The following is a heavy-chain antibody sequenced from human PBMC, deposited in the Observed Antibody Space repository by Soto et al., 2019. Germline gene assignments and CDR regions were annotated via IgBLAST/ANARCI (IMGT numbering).Heavy chain of an antibody. J-gene: IGHJ4*02. D-gene: IGHD2-21*02. CDR1: GDTCTDYY. CDR3: AREGHVVVVTAALDY. CDR2: VNPSGGHT. V-gene: IGHV1-46*01. Sequence: QVQLMQSGAEVKKPGASVKVSCKASGDTCTDYYIHWVGQAPGQGLEWMGTVNPSGGHTTYAQHVSARLSITNDTSTSTLYIELTSLTSDDTAVYYRAREGHVVVVTAALDYWGQGILFTFAS.